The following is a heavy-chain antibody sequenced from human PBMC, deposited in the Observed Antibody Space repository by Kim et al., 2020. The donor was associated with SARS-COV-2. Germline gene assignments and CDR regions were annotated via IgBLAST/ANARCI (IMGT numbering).Heavy chain of an antibody. Sequence: SETLSLTCAVYGGSFSGYYWSWIRQPPGKGLEWIGEINHSGSTNYNLSLKSRVTISVDTSKNQFSLKLSSVTAADTAVYYCARGYSYCGGDCYPRFDYWGQGTLVTVSS. CDR1: GGSFSGYY. V-gene: IGHV4-34*01. CDR2: INHSGST. CDR3: ARGYSYCGGDCYPRFDY. D-gene: IGHD2-21*02. J-gene: IGHJ4*02.